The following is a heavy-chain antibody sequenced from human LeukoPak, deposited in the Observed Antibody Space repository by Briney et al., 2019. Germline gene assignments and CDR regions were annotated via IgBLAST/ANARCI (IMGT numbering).Heavy chain of an antibody. CDR2: ISASGSRT. J-gene: IGHJ6*02. V-gene: IGHV3-23*01. CDR1: GFIFNNYA. Sequence: PGGSLRLSCAASGFIFNNYAIAWVRQGPGKGLEWVSGISASGSRTYYAGSVKGRFTISRDNSKNTLFLQMNSLRAEDTAVYYCAKAQGSCGGDTCQYAVDVWGQGTTVTVSS. D-gene: IGHD2-15*01. CDR3: AKAQGSCGGDTCQYAVDV.